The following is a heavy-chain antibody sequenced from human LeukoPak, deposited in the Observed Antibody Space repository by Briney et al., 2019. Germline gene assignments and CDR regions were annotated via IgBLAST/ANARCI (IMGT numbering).Heavy chain of an antibody. V-gene: IGHV1-69*13. J-gene: IGHJ4*02. CDR2: IIPIFSTP. D-gene: IGHD3-16*01. Sequence: AASVKVSCKASGGTFSSYVINWVRQAPGQGLEWMGGIIPIFSTPNYAQKFQGRVTITADESTSTAYMELSSLRSEDTALYYCARDNPRDNNAYYPPSYWGQGTLVTVSS. CDR3: ARDNPRDNNAYYPPSY. CDR1: GGTFSSYV.